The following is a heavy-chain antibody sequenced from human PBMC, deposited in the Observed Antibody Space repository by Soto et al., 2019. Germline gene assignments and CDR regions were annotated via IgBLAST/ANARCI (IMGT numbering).Heavy chain of an antibody. Sequence: QVQLVQSGAEVKKPGSSVKVSCKASGGTFSSYAISWVRQAPGQGLEWMGGIIPIFGTANYAQKFQGRVTLTXXEXTXXAYMELSSLRSEDTAVYYCARGNYGDYSVGWYFDLWGRGTLVTVSS. V-gene: IGHV1-69*05. CDR1: GGTFSSYA. J-gene: IGHJ2*01. D-gene: IGHD4-17*01. CDR2: IIPIFGTA. CDR3: ARGNYGDYSVGWYFDL.